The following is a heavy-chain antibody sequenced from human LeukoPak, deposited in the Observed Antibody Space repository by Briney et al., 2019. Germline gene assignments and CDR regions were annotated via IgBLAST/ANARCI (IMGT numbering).Heavy chain of an antibody. CDR1: GGSISSNSYY. V-gene: IGHV4-39*07. Sequence: SETLSLTCTVSGGSISSNSYYWGWIRQPPGKGLEWIGSIYYSGSTYYNPSLKSRVTISVDTSKNQFSLKLSSVTAADTAVYYCARLRDYYDSSGYGGLDAFDIWGQGTMVTVSS. D-gene: IGHD3-22*01. CDR3: ARLRDYYDSSGYGGLDAFDI. J-gene: IGHJ3*02. CDR2: IYYSGST.